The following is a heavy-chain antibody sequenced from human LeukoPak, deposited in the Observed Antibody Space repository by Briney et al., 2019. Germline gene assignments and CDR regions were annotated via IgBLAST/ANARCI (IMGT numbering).Heavy chain of an antibody. CDR3: ARDGSDSTGYYYAL. V-gene: IGHV3-7*01. CDR2: INQDGSEK. D-gene: IGHD3-22*01. Sequence: GGSLRLSCAVSGFPFSTFWMSWVRQAPGKGLEWVANINQDGSEKYYVDSVRGRFAISRDNAKNSLYLQMNSLRAEDTAVYYCARDGSDSTGYYYALWGQGTLVTVSS. CDR1: GFPFSTFW. J-gene: IGHJ4*02.